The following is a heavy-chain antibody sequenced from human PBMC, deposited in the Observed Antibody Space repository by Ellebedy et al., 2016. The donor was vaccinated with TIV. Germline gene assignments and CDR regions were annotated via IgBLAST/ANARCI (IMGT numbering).Heavy chain of an antibody. V-gene: IGHV1-18*04. CDR3: ARGLWFGELNV. CDR1: GYTFTSYG. CDR2: LSSYNGNT. J-gene: IGHJ6*02. D-gene: IGHD3-10*01. Sequence: AASVKVSCKASGYTFTSYGISWVRQAPGRGLEWMGWLSSYNGNTKYAQKFQGRVTMTTDTSTSTTYMELRGLGSDDTALYYCARGLWFGELNVWGQGTTVTVSS.